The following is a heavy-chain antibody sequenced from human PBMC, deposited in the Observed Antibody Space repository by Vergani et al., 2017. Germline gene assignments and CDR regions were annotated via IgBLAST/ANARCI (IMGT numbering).Heavy chain of an antibody. J-gene: IGHJ6*03. CDR1: GGSISSYY. D-gene: IGHD6-13*01. Sequence: QVQLQESGPGLVKPSETLSLTCTVSGGSISSYYWSWIRQPPGKGLEWIGYIYYIGSTNYNPSLKSRVTISVDTSKNQFSLKLSSVTAADTAVYYCASLLYSGSWYGYYYMDVWGKGTTVTVSS. CDR3: ASLLYSGSWYGYYYMDV. CDR2: IYYIGST. V-gene: IGHV4-59*01.